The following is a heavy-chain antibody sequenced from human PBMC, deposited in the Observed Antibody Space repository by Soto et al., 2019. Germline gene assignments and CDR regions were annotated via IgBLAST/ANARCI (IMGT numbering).Heavy chain of an antibody. CDR3: AKDNLAQGYYALGSYYKFYFES. CDR2: ISSDGSHS. D-gene: IGHD3-10*01. V-gene: IGHV3-30-3*01. J-gene: IGHJ4*02. Sequence: PGGAPRPSRAASGVSFSTSAIHWGRQAPGKGGEVGGLISSDGSHSSYADSVKGRFTIYRDNSKSTVYLQMSSLGAEDTAVYYCAKDNLAQGYYALGSYYKFYFESWGQGTLVTVSS. CDR1: GVSFSTSA.